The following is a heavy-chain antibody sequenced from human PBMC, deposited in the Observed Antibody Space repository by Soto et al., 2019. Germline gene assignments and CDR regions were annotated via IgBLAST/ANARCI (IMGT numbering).Heavy chain of an antibody. CDR1: GGSISSGGYY. Sequence: QVQLQESGPGLVKPSQTLSLTCTVSGGSISSGGYYWSWIRQHPGKGLEWIGYIYYSGSTYYNPSRKGRGTIAGDTAKNQFALKLSSGTAADTAGYYCARAEGRRRITMVRGGIERAAPVDPWGQGTLVTVSS. V-gene: IGHV4-31*03. CDR2: IYYSGST. D-gene: IGHD3-10*01. J-gene: IGHJ5*02. CDR3: ARAEGRRRITMVRGGIERAAPVDP.